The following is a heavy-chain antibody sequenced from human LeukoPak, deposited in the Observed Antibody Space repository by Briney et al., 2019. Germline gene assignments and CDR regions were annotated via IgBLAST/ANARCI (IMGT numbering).Heavy chain of an antibody. CDR1: GFTFGEYG. Sequence: GGSLRLSCVGSGFTFGEYGMHGVRQVPGKGLEWVSHITWDGGSTYYAGSVRGRFTISRDNAKSSMWLQMNSLRDEDTAVYYCARDQTPFYWGQGSLVTVSS. D-gene: IGHD2-15*01. J-gene: IGHJ4*02. CDR3: ARDQTPFY. V-gene: IGHV3-43D*03. CDR2: ITWDGGST.